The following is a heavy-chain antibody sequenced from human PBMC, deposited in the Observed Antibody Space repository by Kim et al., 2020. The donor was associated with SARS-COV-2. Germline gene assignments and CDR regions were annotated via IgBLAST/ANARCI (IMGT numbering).Heavy chain of an antibody. CDR1: GYTFTSYG. V-gene: IGHV1-18*01. D-gene: IGHD3-10*01. Sequence: ASVKVSCKASGYTFTSYGISWVRQAPGQGLEWMGWISAYNGNTNYAQKLQGRVTMTTDTSTSTAYMELRSLRSDDTAVYYCARRIPYGSGSYNYYYGMDVWGQGTTVTVSS. CDR3: ARRIPYGSGSYNYYYGMDV. J-gene: IGHJ6*02. CDR2: ISAYNGNT.